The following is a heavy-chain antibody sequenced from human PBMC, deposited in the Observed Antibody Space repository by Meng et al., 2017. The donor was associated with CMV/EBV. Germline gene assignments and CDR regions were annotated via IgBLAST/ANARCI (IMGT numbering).Heavy chain of an antibody. CDR1: GGSFSGYY. J-gene: IGHJ3*02. V-gene: IGHV4-34*01. Sequence: SETLSLTCAVYGGSFSGYYWSWIRQPPGKGLEWIGEINHSGSTNYNPSLKSRVTISVDTPKNQFPLKLSSVTAADTAVYYCARDVITAAGSPPDAFDIWGQGTMVTVSS. CDR2: INHSGST. D-gene: IGHD6-13*01. CDR3: ARDVITAAGSPPDAFDI.